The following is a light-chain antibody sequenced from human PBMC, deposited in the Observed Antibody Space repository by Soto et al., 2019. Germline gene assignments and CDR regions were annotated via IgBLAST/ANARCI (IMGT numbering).Light chain of an antibody. V-gene: IGKV1-5*01. Sequence: DIQMTQSPSTLSASVGDRVTITCRASQNINKWLAWYQHKPGKAPKVLIYDASSLESGVPSRFSGSGSGTEFTLTISSLQPDDFATYYCQQYNSYSVYTFGQGTKLEIK. CDR3: QQYNSYSVYT. J-gene: IGKJ2*01. CDR1: QNINKW. CDR2: DAS.